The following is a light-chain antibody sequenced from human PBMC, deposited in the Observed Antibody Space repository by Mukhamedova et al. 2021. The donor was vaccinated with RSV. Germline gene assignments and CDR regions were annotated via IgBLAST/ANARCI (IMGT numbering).Light chain of an antibody. Sequence: SVCPDRFSGSKSGNTASLTISGLQTEDEADYYCCSYAGSNTWVFGGGTKLTVL. CDR3: CSYAGSNTWV. J-gene: IGLJ3*02. V-gene: IGLV2-11*01.